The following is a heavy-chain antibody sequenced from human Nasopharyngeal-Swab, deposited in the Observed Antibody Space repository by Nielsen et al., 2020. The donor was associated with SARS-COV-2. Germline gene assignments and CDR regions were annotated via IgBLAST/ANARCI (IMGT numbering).Heavy chain of an antibody. V-gene: IGHV4-39*07. CDR2: IYYSGST. Sequence: SETLSLTCTVSGGSISSSSYYWGWIRQPPGKGLEWIGSIYYSGSTYYNPSLKSRVTISVDTSKNQFSLKLSSVTAADTAVYYCARDGDKYSEYWGQGSLVTVSS. D-gene: IGHD6-6*01. J-gene: IGHJ4*02. CDR3: ARDGDKYSEY. CDR1: GGSISSSSYY.